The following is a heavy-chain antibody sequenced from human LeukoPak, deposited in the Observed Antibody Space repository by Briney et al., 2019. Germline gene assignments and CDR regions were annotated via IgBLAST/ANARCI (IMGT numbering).Heavy chain of an antibody. V-gene: IGHV3-23*01. CDR1: GFTFSSYP. CDR3: AKEDYRDHTTGFDS. Sequence: GGSLRLSCAAAGFTFSSYPVSWVRQAPGRGLEWVSAITSSGGTYYIASVRGRFIVSRDNSRNTLYLQMNGLTAEDTAMYYCAKEDYRDHTTGFDSWGQGTLVTVSS. CDR2: ITSSGGT. J-gene: IGHJ5*01. D-gene: IGHD4-17*01.